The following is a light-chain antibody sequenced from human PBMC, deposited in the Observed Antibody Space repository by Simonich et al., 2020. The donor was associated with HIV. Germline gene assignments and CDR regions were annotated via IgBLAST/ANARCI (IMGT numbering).Light chain of an antibody. V-gene: IGLV2-14*03. CDR2: DVR. Sequence: QSALTQPRSVSGSPGQSVTISCTGTSSDVGGHNYVSWYQQHPGKAPKLMIYDVRDRPSGVSNRFSGSKSGKTASLTISGLQAEDEADYYCSSHTSSSTLVFGGGTKLTVL. CDR3: SSHTSSSTLV. CDR1: SSDVGGHNY. J-gene: IGLJ2*01.